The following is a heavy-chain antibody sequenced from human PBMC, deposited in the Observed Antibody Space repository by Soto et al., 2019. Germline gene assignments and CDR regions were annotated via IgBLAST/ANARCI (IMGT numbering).Heavy chain of an antibody. CDR3: ATCARIVGSKADTPNYGMDV. J-gene: IGHJ6*02. CDR1: GYTLTELS. D-gene: IGHD2-15*01. V-gene: IGHV1-24*01. CDR2: FDPEDGET. Sequence: ASVKVSCKVSGYTLTELSMHWVRQAPGKGLEWMGGFDPEDGETIYAQKFQGRVTMTEDTSTDTAYMELSSLRSEDTAVYYCATCARIVGSKADTPNYGMDVCGQGNTVPVSS.